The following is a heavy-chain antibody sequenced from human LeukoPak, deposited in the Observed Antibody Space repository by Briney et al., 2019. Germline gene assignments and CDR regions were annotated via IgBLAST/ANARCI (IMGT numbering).Heavy chain of an antibody. Sequence: SETLSLTCTVSGGSISSGGYYWSWIRQHPGKGLEWIGYIYYSGSTYYNPSLKSRVTISVDTSKNQFSLKLSSVAAADTAVYYCARGEAYLPHNTWGQGTLVTVSS. CDR2: IYYSGST. CDR3: ARGEAYLPHNT. J-gene: IGHJ5*02. V-gene: IGHV4-31*03. D-gene: IGHD2-21*01. CDR1: GGSISSGGYY.